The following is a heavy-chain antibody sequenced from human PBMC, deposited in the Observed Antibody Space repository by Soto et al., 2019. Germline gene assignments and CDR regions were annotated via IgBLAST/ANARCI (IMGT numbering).Heavy chain of an antibody. CDR1: GFSLSGSGRR. J-gene: IGHJ6*02. CDR3: ARAFYGMDI. CDR2: IDWEDTK. V-gene: IGHV2-70*04. Sequence: SGPTLVNPTQTLTLTCTVSGFSLSGSGRRVTWIRQPPGKALEWLARIDWEDTKLYSTSLKTRLTISKDTSKNQVVLTMTNVDPADTGTYYCARAFYGMDIWGQGTTVTVSS.